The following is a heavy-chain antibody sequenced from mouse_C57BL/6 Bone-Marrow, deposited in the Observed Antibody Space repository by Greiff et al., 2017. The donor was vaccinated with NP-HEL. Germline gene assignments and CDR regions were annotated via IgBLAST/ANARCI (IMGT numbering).Heavy chain of an antibody. J-gene: IGHJ2*01. Sequence: EVQLVESGGDLVKPGGSLKLSCAASGFTFSSYGMSWVRQTPDKRLEWVATISSGGSYTSYPDSVKGRFTISRDNAKNTLYLQMSSLKSEDTAMYYCARQDYYFDYWGQGTTLTVSS. CDR3: ARQDYYFDY. V-gene: IGHV5-6*01. CDR2: ISSGGSYT. CDR1: GFTFSSYG.